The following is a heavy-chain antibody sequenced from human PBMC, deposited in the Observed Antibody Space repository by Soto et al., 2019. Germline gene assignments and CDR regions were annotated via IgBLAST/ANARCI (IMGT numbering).Heavy chain of an antibody. Sequence: LSETLSLTCTVSGDYISSYHWSWIRQPPGKGLEWVGFIYSSGNINYNPSLKSRVTISTDTSKNQFSLKLTSVTAADTGVYYCARATVPATCCAFDIWGQGTMVTVSS. CDR1: GDYISSYH. V-gene: IGHV4-59*01. CDR2: IYSSGNI. D-gene: IGHD1-26*01. J-gene: IGHJ3*02. CDR3: ARATVPATCCAFDI.